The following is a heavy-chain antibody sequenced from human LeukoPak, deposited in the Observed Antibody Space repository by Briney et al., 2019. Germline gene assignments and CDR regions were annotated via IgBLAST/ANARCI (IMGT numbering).Heavy chain of an antibody. J-gene: IGHJ5*02. CDR2: IIPIFGTA. CDR1: GGTFSSYA. CDR3: AKKDSGGSYNWFDP. D-gene: IGHD3-22*01. Sequence: ASVKVSCKASGGTFSSYAISWVRQAPGQGLEWMGGIIPIFGTANYAQKFQGRVTITADESTSTAYMELSSLRSEDTAVYYCAKKDSGGSYNWFDPWGQGTLVTVSS. V-gene: IGHV1-69*13.